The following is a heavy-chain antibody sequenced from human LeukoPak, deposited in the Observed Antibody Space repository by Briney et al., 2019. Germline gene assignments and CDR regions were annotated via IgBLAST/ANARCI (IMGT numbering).Heavy chain of an antibody. V-gene: IGHV3-21*05. Sequence: GGSLRLSCAASGFTFSIYSFSWVRQAPGKGLEWVSYISGDTNYIYYADSVKGRFTISRDNAKTSLYLRMNSLRVEDTAVYYCARVLDDGYWGQGTLVTVSS. CDR3: ARVLDDGY. D-gene: IGHD3-3*01. CDR2: ISGDTNYI. J-gene: IGHJ4*02. CDR1: GFTFSIYS.